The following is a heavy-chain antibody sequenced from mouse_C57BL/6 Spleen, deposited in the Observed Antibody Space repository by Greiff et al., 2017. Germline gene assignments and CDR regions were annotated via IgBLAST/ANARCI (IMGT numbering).Heavy chain of an antibody. V-gene: IGHV1-4*01. J-gene: IGHJ2*01. D-gene: IGHD2-1*01. Sequence: VKLMESGAELARPGASVKMSCKASGYTFTSYTMHWVKQRPGQGLEWIGYINPSSGYTKYNQKFKDKATLTADKSSSTAYMQLSSLTSEDSAVYYCARSYGNSFDYWGQGTTLTVSS. CDR1: GYTFTSYT. CDR2: INPSSGYT. CDR3: ARSYGNSFDY.